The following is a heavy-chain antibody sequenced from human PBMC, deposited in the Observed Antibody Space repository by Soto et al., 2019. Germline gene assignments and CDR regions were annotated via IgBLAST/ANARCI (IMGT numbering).Heavy chain of an antibody. Sequence: EVQLVESGGGLVQPGGSLRLSCAASKFTFSRYWMHWVSQTPGKGLMWVARINTDGSRTTYADSVKGRFTISRDNAKNTVFLDMNSLRADDTAVYYCARVASGSYDWFDPCGQGTLVTVSS. CDR1: KFTFSRYW. CDR2: INTDGSRT. CDR3: ARVASGSYDWFDP. D-gene: IGHD1-26*01. J-gene: IGHJ5*02. V-gene: IGHV3-74*03.